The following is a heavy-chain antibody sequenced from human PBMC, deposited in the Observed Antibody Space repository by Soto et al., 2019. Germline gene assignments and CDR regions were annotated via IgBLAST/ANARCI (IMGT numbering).Heavy chain of an antibody. D-gene: IGHD3-10*01. CDR3: AHIYLCFVEFHTNWFDP. CDR1: GFSLSTSGVG. Sequence: QITLKESGPTLVKPTQTLTLTCTFSGFSLSTSGVGVGWIRQPPGKALEWLALIYWDDDKRYSPSLKSRLTITKDTSKNQVVLTMTNMDPVDTATYYCAHIYLCFVEFHTNWFDPWGQGTLVTVSS. J-gene: IGHJ5*02. V-gene: IGHV2-5*02. CDR2: IYWDDDK.